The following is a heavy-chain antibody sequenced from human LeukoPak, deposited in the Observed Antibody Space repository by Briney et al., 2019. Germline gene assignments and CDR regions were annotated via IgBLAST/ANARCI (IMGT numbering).Heavy chain of an antibody. CDR1: GFSVSTNY. V-gene: IGHV3-53*01. CDR3: GRPGYSSGWLDN. D-gene: IGHD6-19*01. J-gene: IGHJ4*02. Sequence: PGGSLRLSCAASGFSVSTNYMSWVRQAPGKGLEWVSLIDSGGITFYADSVKGRFTTSRDNPKNTLYLQMNSLRAEDTAMYYCGRPGYSSGWLDNWGQGTLVTVSS. CDR2: IDSGGIT.